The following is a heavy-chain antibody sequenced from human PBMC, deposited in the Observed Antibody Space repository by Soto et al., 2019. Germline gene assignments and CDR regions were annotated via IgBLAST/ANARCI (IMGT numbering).Heavy chain of an antibody. Sequence: GGSLRLSCAASGFTFSSYAMSWVRQAPGKGLEWVSAISGSGGSTYYADSVKGRFTISRDNSKNTLYLQMNSLRAEDTAVYYCAKAGLVDYDSSGYYFSFDYWGQGTLVTVSS. J-gene: IGHJ4*02. CDR2: ISGSGGST. D-gene: IGHD3-22*01. CDR3: AKAGLVDYDSSGYYFSFDY. V-gene: IGHV3-23*01. CDR1: GFTFSSYA.